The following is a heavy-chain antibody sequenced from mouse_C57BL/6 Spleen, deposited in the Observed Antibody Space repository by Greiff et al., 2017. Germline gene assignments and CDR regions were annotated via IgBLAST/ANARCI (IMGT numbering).Heavy chain of an antibody. Sequence: QVQLQQPGAELVRPGTSVKVSCKASGYAFTNYLIEWVKQRPGQGLEWIGVINPGSGGTNYNEKFKGKATLTADKSSSTAYMQLSSLTSEDSAVYFCARCYYGSSLYFDYWGQGTTLTVSS. V-gene: IGHV1-54*01. CDR2: INPGSGGT. CDR3: ARCYYGSSLYFDY. D-gene: IGHD1-1*01. CDR1: GYAFTNYL. J-gene: IGHJ2*01.